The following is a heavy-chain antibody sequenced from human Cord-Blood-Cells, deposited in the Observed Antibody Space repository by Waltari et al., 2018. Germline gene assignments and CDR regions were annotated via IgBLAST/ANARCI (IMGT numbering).Heavy chain of an antibody. CDR2: IIPIFGTA. D-gene: IGHD5-12*01. CDR3: GCGATIVNCFDY. V-gene: IGHV1-69*12. J-gene: IGHJ4*02. CDR1: GRTFSSSP. Sequence: QVQLVQSGAEVQKPGSSVKVSCKASGRTFSSSPSSWLGQAPGQGLEWMGGIIPIFGTANYAQKFQGRVTSTADESTSTAYMELSSLRSEDTAVYYCGCGATIVNCFDYWGQGTLVTVSS.